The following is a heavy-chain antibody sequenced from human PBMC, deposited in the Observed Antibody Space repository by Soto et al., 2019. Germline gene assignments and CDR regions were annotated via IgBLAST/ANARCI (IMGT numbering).Heavy chain of an antibody. J-gene: IGHJ4*02. CDR1: GFTFRNHW. V-gene: IGHV3-74*01. CDR2: INNDGIGT. Sequence: GVLRLSCAASGFTFRNHWMHWVRQAPGKGLEWVSHINNDGIGTTYADSVRGRFTISRDNAENTVSLQMNSLRVEDTAVYYCTREYALSFDYWGQGALVTVSA. CDR3: TREYALSFDY.